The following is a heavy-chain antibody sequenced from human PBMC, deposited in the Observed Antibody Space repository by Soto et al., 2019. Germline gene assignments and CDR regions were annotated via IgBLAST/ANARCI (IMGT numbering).Heavy chain of an antibody. D-gene: IGHD2-21*01. J-gene: IGHJ5*02. CDR3: ASARHIGP. Sequence: GGSLRLSCAASGFTFSNYWMSWVRQAPGKGLEWVANIKQDGSESNYADSVKDRFTIPRDNAENSLYLQMTSLRAEDTAVYYCASARHIGPWGQGTLVTVSS. CDR1: GFTFSNYW. CDR2: IKQDGSES. V-gene: IGHV3-7*01.